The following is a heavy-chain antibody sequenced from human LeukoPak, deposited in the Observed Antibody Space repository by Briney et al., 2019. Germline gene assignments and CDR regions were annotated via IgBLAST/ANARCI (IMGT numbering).Heavy chain of an antibody. CDR1: GYSFTSYW. CDR3: ARGDCSSTSCYDVDY. V-gene: IGHV5-51*01. Sequence: GESLKISCKGSGYSFTSYWIGWVRQLPGKGLEWMGIIYPGDSDTRYSPSFQGQVTISADKSISTAYLQWSSLKASDTAMYYCARGDCSSTSCYDVDYWGQGTLVTLSS. J-gene: IGHJ4*02. CDR2: IYPGDSDT. D-gene: IGHD2-2*01.